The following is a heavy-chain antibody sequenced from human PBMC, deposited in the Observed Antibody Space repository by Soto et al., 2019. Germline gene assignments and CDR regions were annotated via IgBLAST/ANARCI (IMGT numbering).Heavy chain of an antibody. CDR3: ARSQGSSTSLDIYYYYYYGMDV. Sequence: QVQLVQSGAEVKKPGSSVKVSCKASGGTFSSYAISWVRQAHGQGLEWMGGIIPIPGTANYAQKFQGRVTITADESTRTAYMKLSSLRSEDTAVYYCARSQGSSTSLDIYYYYYYGMDVWGQGTTVTVSS. CDR2: IIPIPGTA. V-gene: IGHV1-69*01. D-gene: IGHD2-2*01. CDR1: GGTFSSYA. J-gene: IGHJ6*02.